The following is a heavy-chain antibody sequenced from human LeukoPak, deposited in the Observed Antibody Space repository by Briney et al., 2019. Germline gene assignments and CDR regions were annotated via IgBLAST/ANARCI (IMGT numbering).Heavy chain of an antibody. Sequence: SETLSLTCTVSGGSISSYYWSWIRQPPGKGLEWIGYIYYSGSTYYNPSLKSRVTISVDTSKNQFSLKLSSVTAADTAVYYCARDQSSGSYFWFDPWGQGTLVTVSS. CDR3: ARDQSSGSYFWFDP. J-gene: IGHJ5*02. D-gene: IGHD1-26*01. V-gene: IGHV4-59*01. CDR2: IYYSGST. CDR1: GGSISSYY.